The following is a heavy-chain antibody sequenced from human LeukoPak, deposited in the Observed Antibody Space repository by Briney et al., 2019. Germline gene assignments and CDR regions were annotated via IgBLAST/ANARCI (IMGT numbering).Heavy chain of an antibody. Sequence: SQTLSLTCTVSGGSISSGDHYWSWIRQPPGKGLEWIGYIYYSGTTYYNPSLRSRVTISVDTSRNQFSLKLSSMTAADTAVYYCARVKSLVVVHDAFDIWGQGTMVTVSS. V-gene: IGHV4-30-4*08. D-gene: IGHD2-2*01. CDR2: IYYSGTT. J-gene: IGHJ3*02. CDR3: ARVKSLVVVHDAFDI. CDR1: GGSISSGDHY.